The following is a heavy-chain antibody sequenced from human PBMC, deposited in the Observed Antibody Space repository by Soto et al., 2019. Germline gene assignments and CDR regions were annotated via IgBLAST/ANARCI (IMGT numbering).Heavy chain of an antibody. J-gene: IGHJ6*02. CDR3: ASARTHNSQPRGYYYYGLDV. D-gene: IGHD1-1*01. Sequence: SETLSLTCTVSGGSISISTYYWGWIRQPPGKGLEWIGNIYYSGSTYYNPSLKSRVTISIDTSKNQFSLRLSSVTAADTAVYYCASARTHNSQPRGYYYYGLDVWGHATTVTVSS. V-gene: IGHV4-39*01. CDR1: GGSISISTYY. CDR2: IYYSGST.